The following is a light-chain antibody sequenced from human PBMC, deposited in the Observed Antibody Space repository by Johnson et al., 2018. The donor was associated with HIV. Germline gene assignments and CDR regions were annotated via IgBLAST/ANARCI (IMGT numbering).Light chain of an antibody. V-gene: IGLV1-51*02. CDR1: SSNIGNNY. J-gene: IGLJ1*01. CDR3: GTWASSLSAGV. CDR2: ENN. Sequence: QSVLTQPPSVSAAPGQKVTISCSGSSSNIGNNYVSWYQQLPGTAPKLLIYENNKRPSRIPDRFSGSKSGTQATLGITGLKTGDEADYYCGTWASSLSAGVFGTGTKVTVL.